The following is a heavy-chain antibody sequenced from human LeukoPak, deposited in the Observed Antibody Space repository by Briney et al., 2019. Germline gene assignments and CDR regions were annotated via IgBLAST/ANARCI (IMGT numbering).Heavy chain of an antibody. D-gene: IGHD2-2*01. Sequence: GASVKVSCKASGGTFSSYAISWVRQAPGQGLGWMGGIIPIFGTANYAQRFQGRVTITADESTSTAYMELSSLRSEDTAVYYCARDQYQHPYQGDAFDIWGQGTMVTVSS. V-gene: IGHV1-69*13. CDR1: GGTFSSYA. CDR3: ARDQYQHPYQGDAFDI. CDR2: IIPIFGTA. J-gene: IGHJ3*02.